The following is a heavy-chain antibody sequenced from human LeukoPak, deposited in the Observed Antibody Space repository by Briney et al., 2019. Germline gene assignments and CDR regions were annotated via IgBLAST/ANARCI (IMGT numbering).Heavy chain of an antibody. D-gene: IGHD2-15*01. J-gene: IGHJ4*02. V-gene: IGHV4-61*02. CDR2: IYTSGST. CDR1: GGSISSGSYY. Sequence: SQTLSLTCTVSGGSISSGSYYWSWIRQPAGKGLEWIGRIYTSGSTNYNPSLKSRVTISVDTSKNQFSLKLSSVTAADTAVYYCAGYYCSGGSCYFDYWGQRTLVTVSS. CDR3: AGYYCSGGSCYFDY.